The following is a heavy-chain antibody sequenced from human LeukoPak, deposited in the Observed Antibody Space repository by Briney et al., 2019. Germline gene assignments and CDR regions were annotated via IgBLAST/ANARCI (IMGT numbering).Heavy chain of an antibody. CDR2: VYYTGST. CDR1: GGSISSYY. D-gene: IGHD2-15*01. CDR3: DRYCNGGSCYGSKFDC. J-gene: IGHJ4*02. V-gene: IGHV4-59*01. Sequence: SETLSLTCIVSGGSISSYYWSWVRQPPGEGLQWIGHVYYTGSTTYNPSLQSRVTISLHTSKTKSSLNLSSVTAADTAVYYCDRYCNGGSCYGSKFDCWGRGTLVTVSS.